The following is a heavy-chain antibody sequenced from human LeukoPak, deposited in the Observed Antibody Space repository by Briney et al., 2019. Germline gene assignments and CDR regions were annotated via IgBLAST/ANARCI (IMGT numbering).Heavy chain of an antibody. Sequence: GGSLRLSCAASGFTFSSYAMSWVRQAPGKGLEWVSAISGSGGSTYYADSVKGRFTISRDNSKNTLYLQISSLRAEDTAVYYCAEGSHYDSSGSYFDYWGQGTLVTVSS. CDR3: AEGSHYDSSGSYFDY. CDR2: ISGSGGST. CDR1: GFTFSSYA. J-gene: IGHJ4*02. V-gene: IGHV3-23*01. D-gene: IGHD3-22*01.